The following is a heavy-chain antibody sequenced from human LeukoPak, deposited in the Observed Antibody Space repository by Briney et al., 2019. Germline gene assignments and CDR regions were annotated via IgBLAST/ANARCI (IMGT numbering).Heavy chain of an antibody. V-gene: IGHV3-30*04. CDR2: ISNDGSKK. J-gene: IGHJ3*02. CDR1: GFTFSSYA. CDR3: ARDLAYCGGECYSGGAFDI. Sequence: GGSLRLSCAASGFTFSSYAMHWVRQAPGKGLEWVAVISNDGSKKQYADSVKGRFTISRDNSKNTLYLQMNSLRAEDTDAYYCARDLAYCGGECYSGGAFDIWGQGTMVTVSS. D-gene: IGHD2-21*01.